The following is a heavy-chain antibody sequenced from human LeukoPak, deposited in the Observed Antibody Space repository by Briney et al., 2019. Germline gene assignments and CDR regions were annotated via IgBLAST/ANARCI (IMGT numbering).Heavy chain of an antibody. D-gene: IGHD3-10*01. CDR3: AKDDGSGTTDY. CDR1: GFTFSSYA. J-gene: IGHJ4*02. CDR2: ISGSGGST. Sequence: GGSLRLSCAASGFTFSSYAMNWVRQAPGKGLEWVSAISGSGGSTYYADSAKGRFTISRDNSKNTLYLQMKSLRADDTAVYYCAKDDGSGTTDYWGQGTLVTVSS. V-gene: IGHV3-23*01.